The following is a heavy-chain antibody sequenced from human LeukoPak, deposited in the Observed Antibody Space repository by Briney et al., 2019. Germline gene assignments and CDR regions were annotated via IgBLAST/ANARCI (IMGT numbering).Heavy chain of an antibody. J-gene: IGHJ4*02. CDR1: GYTFTSYG. Sequence: ASVNVSCKASGYTFTSYGISWVRQAPGQGREWMGWISAYNGNTNYAQKLQGRVTMTTDTSTSTAYMELRSLRSDATAVYYCARRPPYYYGSGRAFDYWGQGTLVTVSS. CDR2: ISAYNGNT. V-gene: IGHV1-18*01. CDR3: ARRPPYYYGSGRAFDY. D-gene: IGHD3-10*01.